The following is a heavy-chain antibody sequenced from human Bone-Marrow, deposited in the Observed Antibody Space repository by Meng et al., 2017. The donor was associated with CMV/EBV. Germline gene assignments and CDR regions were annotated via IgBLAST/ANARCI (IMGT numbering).Heavy chain of an antibody. V-gene: IGHV3-7*01. Sequence: GGSLRLSCATSGFTFSNYWMTWVRQAPGKGLEWVSNIKQDGSEISYVGSVMGRFTVSRDNAKKSLYLQMNGLRGEDTAVYFCATGGIAALDYWGQGTLVTVSS. D-gene: IGHD6-13*01. J-gene: IGHJ4*02. CDR1: GFTFSNYW. CDR2: IKQDGSEI. CDR3: ATGGIAALDY.